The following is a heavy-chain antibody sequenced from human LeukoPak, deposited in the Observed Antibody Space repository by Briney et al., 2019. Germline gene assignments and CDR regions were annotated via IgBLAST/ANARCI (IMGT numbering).Heavy chain of an antibody. D-gene: IGHD2-2*01. CDR3: ARRVSTMTQFDF. J-gene: IGHJ4*02. Sequence: SETLSLTCAVYGGSFSGYYWSWIRQPPGKGLEWIGYISDTGSTDYNPSLKSRVTISVDTSKNQFSLKLRSVTAADTAVYYCARRVSTMTQFDFWGQGTLVTVSS. CDR1: GGSFSGYY. CDR2: ISDTGST. V-gene: IGHV4-59*01.